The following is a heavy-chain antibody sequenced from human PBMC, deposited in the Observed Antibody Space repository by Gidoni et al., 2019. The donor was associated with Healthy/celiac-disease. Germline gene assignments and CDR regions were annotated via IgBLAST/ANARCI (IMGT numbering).Heavy chain of an antibody. V-gene: IGHV3-49*05. J-gene: IGHJ5*02. CDR1: GFTFGDYA. Sequence: EVQLVESGGGLVKPGRSLRLSCTASGFTFGDYAMSWFRQAPGKGLEWVGFIRSKAYGGTTEYAASVKGRFTISRDDSKSIAYLQMNSLKTEDTAVYYCTRDLSRIQLWFNWFDPGGQGTLVTVSS. D-gene: IGHD5-18*01. CDR3: TRDLSRIQLWFNWFDP. CDR2: IRSKAYGGTT.